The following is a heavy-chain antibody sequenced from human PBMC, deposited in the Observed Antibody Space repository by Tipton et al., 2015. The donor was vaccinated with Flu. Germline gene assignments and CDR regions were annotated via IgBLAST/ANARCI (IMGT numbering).Heavy chain of an antibody. V-gene: IGHV4-38-2*01. CDR1: GDSIASDYY. J-gene: IGHJ4*02. CDR2: IYYTGNT. D-gene: IGHD3-10*02. Sequence: LRLSCSVSGDSIASDYYWGWIRQPPGKGLEWIGNIYYTGNTYYNPSLKSRVTISVDRSKNQFSLRLSSVTAADTAVYYCARHTGDSVRGVIDYWGQGTLVTVSS. CDR3: ARHTGDSVRGVIDY.